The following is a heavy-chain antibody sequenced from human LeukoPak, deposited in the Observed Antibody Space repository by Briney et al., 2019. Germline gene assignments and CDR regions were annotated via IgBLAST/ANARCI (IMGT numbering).Heavy chain of an antibody. D-gene: IGHD3-3*01. CDR3: ARLRFLEWLLPDDY. Sequence: GGSLRLSCAASGFTFSSYAMSWVRQAPGKGLEWVSAISGSGGSTYYADSVKGRFTISRDNSKNTLYLQMNSLRAEDTAVYYCARLRFLEWLLPDDYWGQGTLVTVSS. V-gene: IGHV3-23*01. J-gene: IGHJ4*02. CDR1: GFTFSSYA. CDR2: ISGSGGST.